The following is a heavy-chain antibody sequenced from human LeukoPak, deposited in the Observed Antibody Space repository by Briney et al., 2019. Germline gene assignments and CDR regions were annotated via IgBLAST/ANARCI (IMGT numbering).Heavy chain of an antibody. CDR3: ARRNYYYYGMDV. Sequence: GGSLRLSCAASGFTVSSNYMSWVRQAPGKGLEWVSVIYSGGSTYYADSVKGRFTISRDNSKNTLYLQMNSLRAEDTAVYYCARRNYYYYGMDVWGQGTTVTVSS. J-gene: IGHJ6*02. V-gene: IGHV3-66*01. CDR2: IYSGGST. CDR1: GFTVSSNY.